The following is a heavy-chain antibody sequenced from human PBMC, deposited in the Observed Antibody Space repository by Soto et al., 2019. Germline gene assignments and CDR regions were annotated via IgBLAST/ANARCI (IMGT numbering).Heavy chain of an antibody. CDR1: GGSFSGYY. V-gene: IGHV4-34*01. Sequence: XETLSLTCAVYGGSFSGYYWSGIRQPPGKGLEWIGEINHSGSTNYNPSLKSRVTISVDTSKNQFSLKLSSVTAADTAVYYCARGNQYYYGSGSYYNNWFDPWGQGTLVTVSS. D-gene: IGHD3-10*01. J-gene: IGHJ5*02. CDR2: INHSGST. CDR3: ARGNQYYYGSGSYYNNWFDP.